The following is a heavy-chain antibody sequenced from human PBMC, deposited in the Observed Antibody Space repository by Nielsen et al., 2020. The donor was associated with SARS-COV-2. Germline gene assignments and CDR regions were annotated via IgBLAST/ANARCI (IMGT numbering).Heavy chain of an antibody. CDR3: AREFALRDTAYFDY. Sequence: GGSLRLSCAASGFTFSSYWMSWIRQAPGKGLEWVSYISSSGSTIYYADSVKGRFTISRDNSRNTVYLQMNSLRPEDTAVYYCAREFALRDTAYFDYWGQGTLVTVSS. D-gene: IGHD5-18*01. CDR2: ISSSGSTI. V-gene: IGHV3-48*01. CDR1: GFTFSSYW. J-gene: IGHJ4*02.